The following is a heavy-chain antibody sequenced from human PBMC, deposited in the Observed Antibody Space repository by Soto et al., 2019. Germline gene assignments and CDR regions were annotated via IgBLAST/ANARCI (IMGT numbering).Heavy chain of an antibody. CDR3: ARGRGIAVARRWFDP. D-gene: IGHD6-19*01. Sequence: QVQLQQWGAGLLKPSETLSLTCAVYGGSFSGYYWSWIRQPPGKGLEWIGEINHSGSTNYNPSLTSRVTISVDTSTNQFSLKLSSVTAADTAVYYCARGRGIAVARRWFDPWGQGTLVTVSS. CDR2: INHSGST. CDR1: GGSFSGYY. V-gene: IGHV4-34*01. J-gene: IGHJ5*02.